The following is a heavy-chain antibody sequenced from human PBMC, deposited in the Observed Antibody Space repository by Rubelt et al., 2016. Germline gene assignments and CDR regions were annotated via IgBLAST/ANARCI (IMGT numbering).Heavy chain of an antibody. J-gene: IGHJ4*02. CDR2: FDPEDGET. V-gene: IGHV1-24*01. CDR3: ATVSCSGGSCYSLSLGY. Sequence: QVQLVQSGAEVKKPGASVKVSCKVSGYTLTELSMHWVRQAPGKGLEWMGGFDPEDGETIYAQKFQGRVSPSDDTSTDTAYIELSSLRSEDTAVYYCATVSCSGGSCYSLSLGYWGQGTLVTVSS. D-gene: IGHD2-15*01. CDR1: GYTLTELS.